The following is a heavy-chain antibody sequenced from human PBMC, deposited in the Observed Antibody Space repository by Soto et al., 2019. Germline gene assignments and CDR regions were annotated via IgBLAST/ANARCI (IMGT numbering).Heavy chain of an antibody. CDR2: ISYDGSNK. Sequence: QVQLVESRGGVVQPGRSLRLSCAASGFTFSSYGMHWVRQAPGKGLEWVAVISYDGSNKYYADSVKGRFTISRDNSKNTLYLQMNSLRAEDTAVYYCATSSRGIDAFDIWGQGTMVTVSS. CDR3: ATSSRGIDAFDI. V-gene: IGHV3-30*03. J-gene: IGHJ3*02. CDR1: GFTFSSYG. D-gene: IGHD6-6*01.